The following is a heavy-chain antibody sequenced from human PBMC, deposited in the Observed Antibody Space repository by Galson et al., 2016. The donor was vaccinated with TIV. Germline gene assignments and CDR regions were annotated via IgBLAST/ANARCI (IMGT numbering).Heavy chain of an antibody. D-gene: IGHD3-3*01. V-gene: IGHV1-69*13. J-gene: IGHJ6*03. CDR2: IIAIFGIP. CDR3: ARGSSYYSNYLDV. Sequence: SVKVSCKASGGIFRSYAISWVRQAPGQGLEWMGGIIAIFGIPNYAQKFQGRVTITADESTTTVYMELSSLRSDDTADYYCARGSSYYSNYLDVWGKGTTVTVSS. CDR1: GGIFRSYA.